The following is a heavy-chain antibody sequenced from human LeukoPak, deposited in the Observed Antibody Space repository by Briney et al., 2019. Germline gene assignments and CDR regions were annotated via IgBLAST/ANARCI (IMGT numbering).Heavy chain of an antibody. V-gene: IGHV4-34*01. D-gene: IGHD1-26*01. CDR3: AREAPNSGSYRNYYYYYMDV. CDR1: GGSFSGYY. J-gene: IGHJ6*03. CDR2: INHSGST. Sequence: SETLSLTCAVYGGSFSGYYWSWIRQPPGKGLEWIGEINHSGSTNYNPSLKSRVTISVDTSKNQFSLKLSSVTAADTAVYYCAREAPNSGSYRNYYYYYMDVWGKGTTVTVSS.